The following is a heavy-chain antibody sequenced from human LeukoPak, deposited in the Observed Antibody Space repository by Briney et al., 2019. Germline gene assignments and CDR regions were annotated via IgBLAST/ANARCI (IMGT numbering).Heavy chain of an antibody. J-gene: IGHJ4*02. D-gene: IGHD5-24*01. CDR3: ARVWSWLQFRYFDY. CDR2: INPNSGGT. Sequence: ASVKVSCKASGYTFTGYYMHWVRQAPGQGLEWMGWINPNSGGTNYAQKFQGRVTMTRDTSISTAYMELSRLRSDDTAVYYCARVWSWLQFRYFDYWGQGTLVTVSS. CDR1: GYTFTGYY. V-gene: IGHV1-2*02.